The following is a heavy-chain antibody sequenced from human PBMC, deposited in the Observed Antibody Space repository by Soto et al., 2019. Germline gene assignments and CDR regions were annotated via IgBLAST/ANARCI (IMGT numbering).Heavy chain of an antibody. J-gene: IGHJ4*02. D-gene: IGHD6-19*01. CDR2: IYSGGST. Sequence: GGSLRLSCAASGFTVSSNYMSWVRQAPGKGLEWVSVIYSGGSTYYADSVKGRFTISRDNSKNTLYLQMNSLRAEDTAVYYCARVGGTIAVAGTVMGDDYWGQGTLVTVSS. V-gene: IGHV3-66*01. CDR3: ARVGGTIAVAGTVMGDDY. CDR1: GFTVSSNY.